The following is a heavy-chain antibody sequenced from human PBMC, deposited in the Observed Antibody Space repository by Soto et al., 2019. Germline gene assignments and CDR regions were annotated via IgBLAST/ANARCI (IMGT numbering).Heavy chain of an antibody. CDR3: ACSRRPARLGPKGAIDY. CDR1: GFTFSNYW. J-gene: IGHJ4*02. CDR2: IDTDGSTT. Sequence: LRLSCATSGFTFSNYWMHWVRQVPGRGLVWVSRIDTDGSTTSYADFAKGRFTISRDNAKSTLSLQMNSLRAEDTAIYYCACSRRPARLGPKGAIDYWGQGTLVTVSS. D-gene: IGHD2-15*01. V-gene: IGHV3-74*01.